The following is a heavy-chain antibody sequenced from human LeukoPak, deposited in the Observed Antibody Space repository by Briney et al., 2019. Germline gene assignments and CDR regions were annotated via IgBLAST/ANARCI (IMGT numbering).Heavy chain of an antibody. D-gene: IGHD3-3*01. CDR1: GFTFSSYS. CDR3: ARTYYDFWSGYYP. J-gene: IGHJ5*02. Sequence: PGGSLRLSCAASGFTFSSYSMNWVRQAPGKGLEWASYISSSSSTIYYADSVKGRFTISRDNAKNSLYLQMNSLRAEDTAVYYCARTYYDFWSGYYPWGQGTLVTVSS. V-gene: IGHV3-48*01. CDR2: ISSSSSTI.